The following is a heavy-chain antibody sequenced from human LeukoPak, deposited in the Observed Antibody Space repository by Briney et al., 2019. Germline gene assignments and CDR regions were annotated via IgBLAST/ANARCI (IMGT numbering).Heavy chain of an antibody. CDR3: ARYNFYDSSGYRFDY. Sequence: PGGSLRLSCAASGFTFSSYSMNWVRQAPGKGLEWVSSISSSSSYIYYADSVKGRFTISRDNAKNSLYLQMNSLRADDTAVYYCARYNFYDSSGYRFDYWGQGTLVTVSS. CDR1: GFTFSSYS. CDR2: ISSSSSYI. V-gene: IGHV3-21*04. D-gene: IGHD3-22*01. J-gene: IGHJ4*02.